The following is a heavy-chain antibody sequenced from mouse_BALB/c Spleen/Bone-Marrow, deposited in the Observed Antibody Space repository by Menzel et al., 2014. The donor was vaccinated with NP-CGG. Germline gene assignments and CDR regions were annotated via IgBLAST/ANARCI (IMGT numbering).Heavy chain of an antibody. Sequence: VQLQESGPGLVAPSQSLSITCTVSGFSLTGYGVNWVRRPPGKGLEWLGMIRGDGSTDYNSALKSRLSISKDNSKSXVFLKMNSLQTDDTAGYYCASITTVVADYAMDYWGQGASVTVS. V-gene: IGHV2-6-7*01. CDR2: IRGDGST. J-gene: IGHJ4*01. CDR1: GFSLTGYG. D-gene: IGHD1-1*01. CDR3: ASITTVVADYAMDY.